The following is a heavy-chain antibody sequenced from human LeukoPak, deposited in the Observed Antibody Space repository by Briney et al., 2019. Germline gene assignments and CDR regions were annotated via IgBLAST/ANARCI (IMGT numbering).Heavy chain of an antibody. Sequence: ASVKVSCKASGYTFKNYDINWVGQATGQWLEWMGWMNPNSGNTGFAQKFQDRVSMTRDTSINTAYMELTSLRSGDTAVYYCARGSFCGGDCYSYYFDYWGQGTLFTVSS. D-gene: IGHD2-21*01. CDR3: ARGSFCGGDCYSYYFDY. CDR1: GYTFKNYD. J-gene: IGHJ4*02. CDR2: MNPNSGNT. V-gene: IGHV1-8*02.